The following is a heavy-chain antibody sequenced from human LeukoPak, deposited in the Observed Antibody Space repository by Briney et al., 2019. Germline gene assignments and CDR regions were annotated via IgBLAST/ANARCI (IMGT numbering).Heavy chain of an antibody. Sequence: GGSLRLSCAASGFTFRRYWMSWARQASGKGLEWVANINQGESEKYYVDSVKGRFTISRDNAKNSLYLQMNTLRAEDTAVYYCARVRVSSYYGMDIWGQGTTVTVSS. D-gene: IGHD2/OR15-2a*01. CDR2: INQGESEK. CDR3: ARVRVSSYYGMDI. V-gene: IGHV3-7*05. CDR1: GFTFRRYW. J-gene: IGHJ6*02.